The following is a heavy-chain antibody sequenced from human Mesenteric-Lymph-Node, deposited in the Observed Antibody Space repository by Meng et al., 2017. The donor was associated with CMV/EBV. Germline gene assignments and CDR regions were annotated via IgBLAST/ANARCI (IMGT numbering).Heavy chain of an antibody. D-gene: IGHD2-2*01. J-gene: IGHJ5*02. Sequence: SETLSLTCSVSGDSIKSSYWAWIRQPPGKGLECIGYIYDSGSTYYNPSLKSRVTISVDTSKNQFSLKLSSVTAADTAVYYCARWGWGEYQPHSSGWFDPWGQGTLVTVSS. CDR1: GDSIKSSY. CDR2: IYDSGST. V-gene: IGHV4-59*12. CDR3: ARWGWGEYQPHSSGWFDP.